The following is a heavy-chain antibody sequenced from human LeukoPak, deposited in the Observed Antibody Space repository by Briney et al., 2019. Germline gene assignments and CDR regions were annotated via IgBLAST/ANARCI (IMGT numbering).Heavy chain of an antibody. CDR3: ARTYSGYEFDF. CDR1: GGSISSGSYY. CDR2: IYYRGST. D-gene: IGHD5-12*01. Sequence: SETLSLTCTVSGGSISSGSYYWSWIRQHPGKGLEWIGYIYYRGSTYYNPSLKSRVTISVDTSKNRFSLNLSSVTAADTAVYYCARTYSGYEFDFWGQGTLVTVSS. V-gene: IGHV4-31*03. J-gene: IGHJ4*02.